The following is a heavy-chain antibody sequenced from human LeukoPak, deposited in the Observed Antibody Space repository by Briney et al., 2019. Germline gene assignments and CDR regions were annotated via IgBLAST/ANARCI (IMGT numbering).Heavy chain of an antibody. CDR1: GFTFDDYA. CDR3: ASSTVEMATILDHD. J-gene: IGHJ4*02. CDR2: ISWNSGSI. Sequence: GGSLRLSCAASGFTFDDYAMHWVRQAPGKGLEWVSGISWNSGSIGYADSVKGRFTISRDNAKNSLYLQMNSLRAEDTAVYYCASSTVEMATILDHDWGQGTLVTVSS. D-gene: IGHD5-24*01. V-gene: IGHV3-9*01.